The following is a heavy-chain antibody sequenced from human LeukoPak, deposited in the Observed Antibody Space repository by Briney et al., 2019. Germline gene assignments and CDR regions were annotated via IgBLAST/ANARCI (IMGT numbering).Heavy chain of an antibody. CDR1: GFPFTSYW. D-gene: IGHD2-21*02. CDR3: ARDRTHCGGDCFIDN. CDR2: INHDGSDT. V-gene: IGHV3-74*01. J-gene: IGHJ4*02. Sequence: PGGALRLSCATSGFPFTSYWMYWVRQTPGRGLVWVSRINHDGSDTTYADSVKGRFTISRDNAKNTLYLQMNSLTADDTAAYYCARDRTHCGGDCFIDNWGQGTLVTVSS.